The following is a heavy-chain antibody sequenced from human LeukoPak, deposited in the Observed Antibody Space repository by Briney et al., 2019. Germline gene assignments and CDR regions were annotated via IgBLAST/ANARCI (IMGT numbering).Heavy chain of an antibody. Sequence: GGSLRLSCAASGFTFSSYSMNWVRQAPGKGLVWVSRINNDGSSTSYADSVQGRFTISRDNAKNTLYLQMNSLRAEDTAVYYCARDRKTNYFDYWGQGTLVTVSS. V-gene: IGHV3-74*01. D-gene: IGHD4-11*01. CDR1: GFTFSSYS. J-gene: IGHJ4*02. CDR3: ARDRKTNYFDY. CDR2: INNDGSST.